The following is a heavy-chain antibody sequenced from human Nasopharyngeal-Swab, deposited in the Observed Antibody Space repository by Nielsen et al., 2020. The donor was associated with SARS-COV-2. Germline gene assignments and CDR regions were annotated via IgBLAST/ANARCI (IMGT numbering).Heavy chain of an antibody. V-gene: IGHV3-53*01. J-gene: IGHJ4*02. CDR3: ARGLREYSGYSDY. Sequence: WILQPPGKGLEWVSVIYSGGSTYYADSAKGRFTISRDNSKNTLYLQMNSLRAEDTAVYYCARGLREYSGYSDYWGQGTLVTVSS. D-gene: IGHD5-12*01. CDR2: IYSGGST.